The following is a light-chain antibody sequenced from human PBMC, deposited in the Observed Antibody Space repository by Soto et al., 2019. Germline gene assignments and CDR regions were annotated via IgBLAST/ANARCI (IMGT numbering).Light chain of an antibody. V-gene: IGLV2-14*01. J-gene: IGLJ1*01. Sequence: QSALTQPDSVSGSPGQAITISCSGTSSDIGSYDFVSWHQQHPGKAPKLLIYGVSGRPSGVSGVSERFSGSKSGNTASLTISGLQAEDEANYYCSSFTRTSTYVFGTGTKLTVL. CDR2: GVS. CDR3: SSFTRTSTYV. CDR1: SSDIGSYDF.